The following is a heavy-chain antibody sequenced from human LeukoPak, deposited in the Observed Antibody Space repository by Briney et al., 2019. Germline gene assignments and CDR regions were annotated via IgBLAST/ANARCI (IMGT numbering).Heavy chain of an antibody. D-gene: IGHD1-26*01. CDR3: ARRLVGANWFDP. CDR2: IYTSGST. Sequence: PSETLSLTCTVSGGSISSYYWSWIRQPPGKGLEWIGYIYTSGSTNYNPSLKSRVTISVDTSKNQFSLKPSSVTAADTAVYYCARRLVGANWFDPWGQGTLVTVSS. CDR1: GGSISSYY. V-gene: IGHV4-4*09. J-gene: IGHJ5*02.